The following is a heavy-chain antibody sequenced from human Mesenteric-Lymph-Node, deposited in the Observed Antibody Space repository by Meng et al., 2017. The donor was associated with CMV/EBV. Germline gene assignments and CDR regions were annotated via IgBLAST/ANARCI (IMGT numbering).Heavy chain of an antibody. V-gene: IGHV3-69-1*02. CDR1: STYN. Sequence: GGSLRLSCAAFSTYNMNWVRQAPGKGLEWVSYVGASNNIYYADSVKGRFTISRDNARNSLYLQMNSLRAEDTAIYYCGRAPPYNVSPPDYWGQGTLVTVSS. CDR2: VGASNNI. CDR3: GRAPPYNVSPPDY. D-gene: IGHD1-14*01. J-gene: IGHJ4*02.